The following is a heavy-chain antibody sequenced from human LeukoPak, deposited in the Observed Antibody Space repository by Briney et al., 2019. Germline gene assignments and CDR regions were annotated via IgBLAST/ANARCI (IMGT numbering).Heavy chain of an antibody. CDR3: VREAPYYFDY. V-gene: IGHV3-48*04. D-gene: IGHD3-16*01. CDR2: ISSSSSTI. CDR1: GFTFSSYS. Sequence: GGSLRLSCAASGFTFSSYSMNWVRQAPGKGLEWVSYISSSSSTIYYADSVKGRFTISRDNAKNSLYLQMNSLRAEDTAVYYCVREAPYYFDYWGQGTLVTVSS. J-gene: IGHJ4*02.